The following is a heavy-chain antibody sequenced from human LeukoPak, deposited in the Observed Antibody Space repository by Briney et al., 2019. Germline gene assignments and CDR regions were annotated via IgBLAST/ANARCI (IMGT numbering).Heavy chain of an antibody. CDR3: ARAGYCSGGSCYSSYFDY. D-gene: IGHD2-15*01. J-gene: IGHJ4*02. CDR2: INAGNGNT. CDR1: GYTFTSYA. Sequence: ASVKVSCKASGYTFTSYAMHWVRQAPGQRLEWMGWINAGNGNTKYSQKFQGRVTITRGTSASTAYMELSSLRSEDTAVYYCARAGYCSGGSCYSSYFDYWGQGTLVTVSS. V-gene: IGHV1-3*01.